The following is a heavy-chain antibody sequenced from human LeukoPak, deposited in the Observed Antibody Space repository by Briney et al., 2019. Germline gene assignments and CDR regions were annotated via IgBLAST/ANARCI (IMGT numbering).Heavy chain of an antibody. V-gene: IGHV3-64*04. Sequence: PGGSLRLSCSASGFTFSSYAMHWVRQAPGKGLEYVSAISSNGDSTYYADSVKGRFTISRDNSKNTLYLQMSSLRSEDTAVYYCARVPIRVRDVFHFDYWGQGTLVTVSS. J-gene: IGHJ4*02. CDR1: GFTFSSYA. D-gene: IGHD3-10*01. CDR2: ISSNGDST. CDR3: ARVPIRVRDVFHFDY.